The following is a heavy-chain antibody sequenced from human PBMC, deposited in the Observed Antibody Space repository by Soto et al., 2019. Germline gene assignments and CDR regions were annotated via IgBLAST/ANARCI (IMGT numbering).Heavy chain of an antibody. V-gene: IGHV1-18*01. CDR3: ARDGSRYYDYDWGRRNWFDP. Sequence: QVQLVQSGAEVKKPGASVKVSCKASGYTFTSYGISWVRQAPGQGLEWMGWISAYNGNTNYAQKLQGRVTMTTDTSTSTAYMELRSLRSDDTAVYYCARDGSRYYDYDWGRRNWFDPWGQGTLVTVSS. CDR1: GYTFTSYG. D-gene: IGHD3-16*01. CDR2: ISAYNGNT. J-gene: IGHJ5*02.